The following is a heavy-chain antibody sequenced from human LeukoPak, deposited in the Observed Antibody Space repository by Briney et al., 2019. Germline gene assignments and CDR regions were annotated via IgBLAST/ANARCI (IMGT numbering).Heavy chain of an antibody. CDR2: VNPNSGGT. J-gene: IGHJ6*03. CDR1: GYTFSGSD. CDR3: ARGSYYYYYMDV. Sequence: GASVKVSCKASGYTFSGSDMNWVRQAPGQGLEWMGWVNPNSGGTNYAQKFQGRVTMTRDTSISTAYMELSRLRSDDTAVYYCARGSYYYYYMDVWGKGTTVTVSS. V-gene: IGHV1-2*02.